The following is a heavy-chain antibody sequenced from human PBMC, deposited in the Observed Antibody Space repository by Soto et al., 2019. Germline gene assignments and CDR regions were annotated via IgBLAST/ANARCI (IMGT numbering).Heavy chain of an antibody. CDR2: ISAYNGNT. D-gene: IGHD1-1*01. Sequence: ASVKVSCKASGYNFINNGITWVRQAPGQGLEWMGWISAYNGNTNYAQKFQDRITMTTDTSTSTAYMELSSLRSEDTAIYYFARGGLERPLSYYYYYMDVWGKGTTVTVSS. CDR3: ARGGLERPLSYYYYYMDV. J-gene: IGHJ6*03. CDR1: GYNFINNG. V-gene: IGHV1-18*01.